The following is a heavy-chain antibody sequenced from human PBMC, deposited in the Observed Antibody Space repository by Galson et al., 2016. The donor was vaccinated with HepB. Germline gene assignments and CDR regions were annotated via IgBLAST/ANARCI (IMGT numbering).Heavy chain of an antibody. Sequence: QSGAEVKKPGESLKISCQTSGYSFSSYWVGWVRQMPGKGLEWMGIIYPGDSDIRYSPSFQGQVTISADKSISTAYLQWSSLKASDTAIYYCAGSITSAGTPFSYGMDVWGQGTTVTVSS. D-gene: IGHD6-25*01. CDR3: AGSITSAGTPFSYGMDV. J-gene: IGHJ6*02. CDR1: GYSFSSYW. V-gene: IGHV5-51*03. CDR2: IYPGDSDI.